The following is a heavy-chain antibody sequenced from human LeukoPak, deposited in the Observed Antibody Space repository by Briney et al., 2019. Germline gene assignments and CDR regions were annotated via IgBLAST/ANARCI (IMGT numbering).Heavy chain of an antibody. D-gene: IGHD6-19*01. V-gene: IGHV3-23*01. J-gene: IGHJ4*02. CDR2: ISGGGGST. CDR1: GFTFSSYA. CDR3: AKAVAGAYYFDY. Sequence: QPGGSLRLSCAASGFTFSSYAMSWVRQAPGKGLEWVSAISGGGGSTYYADSVTGRFTISRDNSKNTLYVQMNSLRAEDTAVYYCAKAVAGAYYFDYWGQGTLVTVSS.